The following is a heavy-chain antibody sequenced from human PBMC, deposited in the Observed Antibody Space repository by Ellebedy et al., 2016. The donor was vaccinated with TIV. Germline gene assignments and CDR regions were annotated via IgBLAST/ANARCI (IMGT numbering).Heavy chain of an antibody. D-gene: IGHD2-21*01. CDR2: INPDGSKK. CDR1: GVTLRNYW. J-gene: IGHJ3*02. Sequence: GESLKISCAASGVTLRNYWLSWVRQAPGKGLEWVAFINPDGSKKYYVDSVKGRFTISRDNAKNSLYLQMNSLRAEDTAVYYCARDREGIGAFDIWGQGTMVTVSS. V-gene: IGHV3-7*01. CDR3: ARDREGIGAFDI.